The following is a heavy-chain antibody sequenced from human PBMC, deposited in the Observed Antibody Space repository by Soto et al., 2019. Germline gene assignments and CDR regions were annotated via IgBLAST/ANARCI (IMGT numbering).Heavy chain of an antibody. D-gene: IGHD1-1*01. CDR1: GFTFSNYA. V-gene: IGHV3-30*18. J-gene: IGHJ4*02. Sequence: PGGSLRLSCVASGFTFSNYAMHWVRQAPGKGLEWVAIISFDGSNVYYADSLKGRSTISRDNSKNTLYLQVNSLRPDDTAVYFCAKDPRKVPRPSVPPPAYWGQGTPVTVSS. CDR3: AKDPRKVPRPSVPPPAY. CDR2: ISFDGSNV.